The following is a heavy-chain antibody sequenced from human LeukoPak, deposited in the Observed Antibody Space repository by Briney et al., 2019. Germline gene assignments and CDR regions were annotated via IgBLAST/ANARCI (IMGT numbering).Heavy chain of an antibody. V-gene: IGHV3-66*01. CDR3: ARDGVPNYGGNSFALDI. D-gene: IGHD4-23*01. CDR2: IYSGGST. CDR1: GFTVSSNY. J-gene: IGHJ3*02. Sequence: GGSLRLSCAASGFTVSSNYMSWVRQAPGKGLEWVSVIYSGGSTYYADSVKGRFTISRDNSKNTLYLQMNSLRAEDTAVYYCARDGVPNYGGNSFALDIWGQGTMVTVSS.